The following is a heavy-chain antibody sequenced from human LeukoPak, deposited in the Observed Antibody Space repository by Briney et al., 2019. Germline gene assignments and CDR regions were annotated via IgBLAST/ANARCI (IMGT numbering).Heavy chain of an antibody. D-gene: IGHD1-14*01. Sequence: SETLSLTCTVSGGSITSYYWSWIRQPPGKGLEWIGFIYSSGSTNYNTSLRSRLTIPVDTSTNHFSLKLSSVTAADTAGYYCARHFKHVRSGTQHWFDPWGQGTLVTVSS. CDR2: IYSSGST. CDR3: ARHFKHVRSGTQHWFDP. J-gene: IGHJ5*02. V-gene: IGHV4-4*09. CDR1: GGSITSYY.